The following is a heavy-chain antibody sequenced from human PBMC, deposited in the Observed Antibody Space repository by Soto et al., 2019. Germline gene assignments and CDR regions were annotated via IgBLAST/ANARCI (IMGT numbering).Heavy chain of an antibody. D-gene: IGHD1-26*01. Sequence: QLQLHESGSGLVKPSQTLSLTCTVSGASITFGGYSWSWIRQTPGKGLEWIGYINHLETTFYNPSFGSRLTLSIARAKNQFSLKLHSMSAADRAVYFCARGGGSDSFDYWGQGILVTVSS. J-gene: IGHJ4*02. CDR2: INHLETT. V-gene: IGHV4-30-2*01. CDR3: ARGGGSDSFDY. CDR1: GASITFGGYS.